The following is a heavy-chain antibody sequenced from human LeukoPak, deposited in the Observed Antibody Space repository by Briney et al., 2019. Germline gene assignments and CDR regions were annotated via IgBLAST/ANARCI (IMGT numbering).Heavy chain of an antibody. CDR1: GGSISSYY. J-gene: IGHJ5*02. Sequence: ASETLSLTCTVSGGSISSYYWSWIRQPPGKGLEWIGYIYYSGSTNYNPSLKSRVTISVDTSKNQFSLKLSSVTAADTAVYYCARALLSHYDFWSGYYVIGWFDPWGQGTLVTVSS. CDR2: IYYSGST. V-gene: IGHV4-59*01. CDR3: ARALLSHYDFWSGYYVIGWFDP. D-gene: IGHD3-3*01.